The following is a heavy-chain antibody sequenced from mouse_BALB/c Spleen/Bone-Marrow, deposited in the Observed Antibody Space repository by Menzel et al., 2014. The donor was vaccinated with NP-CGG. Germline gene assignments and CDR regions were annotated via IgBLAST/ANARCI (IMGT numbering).Heavy chain of an antibody. Sequence: DVMLVESGGGLVQPGGSRKLSCAASGFTFSSFGMHWVRQAPEKGLEWVAYISSGSSTIYYADTVMGRFTISRDNPKNTLFLQMTSLRSEYTAMYYCVRSGSSSGYFDYWGQGTTLTVSS. J-gene: IGHJ2*01. CDR2: ISSGSSTI. CDR3: VRSGSSSGYFDY. D-gene: IGHD1-1*01. V-gene: IGHV5-17*02. CDR1: GFTFSSFG.